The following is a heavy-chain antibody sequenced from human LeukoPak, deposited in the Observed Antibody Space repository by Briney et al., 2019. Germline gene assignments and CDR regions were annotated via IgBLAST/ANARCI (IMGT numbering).Heavy chain of an antibody. Sequence: GGCLRLSCAASGFTFSSYAMSWVRQAPGKGLGWVSVIGGSGGSTYYAASVKGRFTISRDTSKSTLDLQMNSLRAEDTAVYYCASEYTSDWYAFDIWGRGTMVTVSS. J-gene: IGHJ3*02. CDR1: GFTFSSYA. CDR3: ASEYTSDWYAFDI. V-gene: IGHV3-23*01. CDR2: IGGSGGST. D-gene: IGHD6-13*01.